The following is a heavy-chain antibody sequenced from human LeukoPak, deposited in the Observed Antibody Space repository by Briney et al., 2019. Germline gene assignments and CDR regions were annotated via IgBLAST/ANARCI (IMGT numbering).Heavy chain of an antibody. J-gene: IGHJ4*02. CDR2: ISSSSSFI. CDR3: ARDRDDY. Sequence: PGGSLRLSCAASGFTFSTSAMTWVRQAPGKGLEWVSSISSSSSFIYYADSVKGRFTISRDNAKNSLYLQMNSLRAEDTAVYYCARDRDDYWGQGTLVTVSS. CDR1: GFTFSTSA. D-gene: IGHD3-10*01. V-gene: IGHV3-21*01.